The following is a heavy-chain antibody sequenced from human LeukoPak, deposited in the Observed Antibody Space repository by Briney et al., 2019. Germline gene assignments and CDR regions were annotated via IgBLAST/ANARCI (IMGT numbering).Heavy chain of an antibody. CDR1: GYTFTSYG. D-gene: IGHD4-17*01. V-gene: IGHV1-18*01. CDR2: ISAYNGNT. CDR3: ARYYGDYVGYYYYMDV. J-gene: IGHJ6*03. Sequence: ASVKVSCKASGYTFTSYGISWVRQAPGQGLEWMGWISAYNGNTNYAQKLQGRVTMTTDTATSTAYMELRSLRSDDTAVYYCARYYGDYVGYYYYMDVWGKGTTVTVSS.